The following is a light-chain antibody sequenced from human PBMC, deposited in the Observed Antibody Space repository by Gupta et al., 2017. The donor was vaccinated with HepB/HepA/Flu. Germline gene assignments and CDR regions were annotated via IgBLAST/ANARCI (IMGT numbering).Light chain of an antibody. CDR1: SSDVTNYNY. CDR3: SSYTSSSAQVV. V-gene: IGLV2-14*03. CDR2: DVS. Sequence: HSALTQPASVSGSLGQSITISCTGTSSDVTNYNYVSWYQQHPGKAPKLIIYDVSDRPSGVSNRFSGSKSGNTASLTISGLQAEDEALYHCSSYTSSSAQVVFGGGTKLTVL. J-gene: IGLJ2*01.